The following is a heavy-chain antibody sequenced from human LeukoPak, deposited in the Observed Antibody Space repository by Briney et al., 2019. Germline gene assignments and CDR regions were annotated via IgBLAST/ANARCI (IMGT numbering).Heavy chain of an antibody. Sequence: KASETLSLTCTVSGGPFSSYYWSWIRQPPGKGLEGIEYIYASGSTTYNPSLKSRVTISIDTSKNQFSLKLSSVTAADTAVYYCARRATMLAGGYFDYWGQGTLVSVSS. CDR1: GGPFSSYY. CDR2: IYASGST. J-gene: IGHJ4*02. V-gene: IGHV4-4*09. CDR3: ARRATMLAGGYFDY. D-gene: IGHD5-12*01.